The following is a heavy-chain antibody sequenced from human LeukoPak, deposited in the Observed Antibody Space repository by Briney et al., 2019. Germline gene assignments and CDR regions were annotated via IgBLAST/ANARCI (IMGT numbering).Heavy chain of an antibody. CDR3: ARDGYYDSSDYYAAFDI. J-gene: IGHJ3*02. CDR2: IYYSGST. Sequence: PSETLSLTCAVYGGSFSSYYWSWIRQPPGKGLEWIGYIYYSGSTSYNPSLKSRVTISVDTSKNQFSLKLTSVTAADTAVYYCARDGYYDSSDYYAAFDIWGQGTMVTVSS. V-gene: IGHV4-59*01. CDR1: GGSFSSYY. D-gene: IGHD3-22*01.